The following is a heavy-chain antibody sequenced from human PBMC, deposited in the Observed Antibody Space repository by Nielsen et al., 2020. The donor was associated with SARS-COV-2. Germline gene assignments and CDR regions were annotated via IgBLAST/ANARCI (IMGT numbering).Heavy chain of an antibody. CDR2: IYPRDSDT. Sequence: GESLKISCQGSGYTFTSYWIGWVRQMPGKGPEWMGVIYPRDSDTRYKPSFQGQVTISADKSISTVYLQWSGLKASDSAMYYCARNTYGGSTDYWGQGTLVTVSS. D-gene: IGHD4-23*01. CDR1: GYTFTSYW. V-gene: IGHV5-51*01. J-gene: IGHJ4*02. CDR3: ARNTYGGSTDY.